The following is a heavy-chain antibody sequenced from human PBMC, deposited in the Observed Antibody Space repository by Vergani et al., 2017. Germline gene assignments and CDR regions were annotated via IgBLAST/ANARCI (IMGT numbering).Heavy chain of an antibody. J-gene: IGHJ4*02. V-gene: IGHV3-30*18. D-gene: IGHD2-2*01. CDR3: AKGGVIVVVPAAMDY. CDR2: ISYDGSNK. Sequence: QVQLVESGGGVVQPGRSLRLSCAASGFTFSSYGMHWVRQAPGKGLEWVAVISYDGSNKYYADSVKGRFTISRDNSKNTLYLQMNSLRAEDTAVYYCAKGGVIVVVPAAMDYWGQGTLVTVSS. CDR1: GFTFSSYG.